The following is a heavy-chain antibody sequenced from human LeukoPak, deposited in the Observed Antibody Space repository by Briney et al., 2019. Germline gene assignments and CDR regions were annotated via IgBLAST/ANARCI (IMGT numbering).Heavy chain of an antibody. CDR1: GFTFNNYW. D-gene: IGHD5-18*01. V-gene: IGHV3-74*03. Sequence: PGGSLRLSCVASGFTFNNYWMHWVRQAPGKGLVWVARINSDGSATTYAVSVKGRFTISRDNAKSTVDLQMTSLRAEDTAVYYCARATWIQLPDYWGQGTLVTVSS. J-gene: IGHJ4*02. CDR2: INSDGSAT. CDR3: ARATWIQLPDY.